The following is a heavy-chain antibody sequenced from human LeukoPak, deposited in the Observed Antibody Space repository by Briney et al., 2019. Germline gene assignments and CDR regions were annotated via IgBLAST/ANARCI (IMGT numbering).Heavy chain of an antibody. CDR3: ARKGEAYGDYDY. J-gene: IGHJ4*02. CDR2: ILPSSGGP. Sequence: LGASVKVSCKASGYTFTGYYMHWVRQAPGQGLEWMGWILPSSGGPYYAQKFQGRVTMTRDTSINTAYMELSRLRSDATAVYSCARKGEAYGDYDYWGQGTLVTVSS. D-gene: IGHD4-17*01. V-gene: IGHV1-2*03. CDR1: GYTFTGYY.